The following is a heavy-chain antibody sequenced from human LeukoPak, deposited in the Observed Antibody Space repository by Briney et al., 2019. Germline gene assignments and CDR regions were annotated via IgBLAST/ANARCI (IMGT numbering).Heavy chain of an antibody. D-gene: IGHD4-11*01. CDR2: IYHSGST. CDR1: GYSISSGYY. J-gene: IGHJ5*02. V-gene: IGHV4-38-2*01. Sequence: SETLSLTCAVSGYSISSGYYWGWIRQPPGKGLEWIGSIYHSGSTYYNPSLKSRVTISVYTSKNQFSLKLSSVTAADTAVYYCARVMEYYSNSQNWFDPWGQGTLVTVSS. CDR3: ARVMEYYSNSQNWFDP.